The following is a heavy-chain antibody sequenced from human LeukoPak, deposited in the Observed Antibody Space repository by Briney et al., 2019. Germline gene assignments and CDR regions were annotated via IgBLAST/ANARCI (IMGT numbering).Heavy chain of an antibody. CDR1: GFTFSSYW. V-gene: IGHV3-7*02. CDR3: VYSGDYEKGY. D-gene: IGHD4-17*01. Sequence: VGTLRLSCAASGFTFSSYWISWVRQAPGKGLEWVANIKQDGSEKYYVDSVKGRFTISRDNAKNSLYLQMNSLRAEDTAVYYCVYSGDYEKGYWGQGTLVTVSS. CDR2: IKQDGSEK. J-gene: IGHJ4*02.